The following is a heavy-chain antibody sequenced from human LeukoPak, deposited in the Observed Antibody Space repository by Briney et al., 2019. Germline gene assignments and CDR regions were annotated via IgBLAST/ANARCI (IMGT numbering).Heavy chain of an antibody. CDR3: ARERVARGENFDY. Sequence: ASVKVSCKASGYTFTSYAMHWVRQAPGQRLEWMGWINAGNGNTKYSQKFQGRVTMTTDTSTSTAYMELRSLRSDDTAVYYCARERVARGENFDYWGQGTLVTVSS. D-gene: IGHD3-10*01. V-gene: IGHV1-3*01. CDR2: INAGNGNT. CDR1: GYTFTSYA. J-gene: IGHJ4*02.